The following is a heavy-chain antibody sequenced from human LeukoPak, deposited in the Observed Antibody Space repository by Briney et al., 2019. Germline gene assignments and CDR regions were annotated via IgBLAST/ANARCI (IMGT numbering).Heavy chain of an antibody. Sequence: GGALRLCCAASECTFSSYSMNGVRQAPGKGLEIVSYISSSSSTIYYADSVKGRFTISRDNAKNSLYLQMNSLRAEDTAVYYCAREGQWELLGRGYYFDYWGQGTLVTVSS. CDR2: ISSSSSTI. V-gene: IGHV3-48*01. CDR3: AREGQWELLGRGYYFDY. J-gene: IGHJ4*02. CDR1: ECTFSSYS. D-gene: IGHD1-26*01.